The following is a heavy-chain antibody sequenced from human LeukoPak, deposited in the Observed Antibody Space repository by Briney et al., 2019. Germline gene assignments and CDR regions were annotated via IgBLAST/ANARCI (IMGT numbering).Heavy chain of an antibody. V-gene: IGHV1-46*01. CDR2: INPSGGST. J-gene: IGHJ6*01. D-gene: IGHD2/OR15-2a*01. CDR1: GYTFTSYY. Sequence: ASVKVSCKASGYTFTSYYMHWVRQAPGQGLEWMGIINPSGGSTSYAQKFQGRVTMTRDTSTSTGYMELSSLRSQDTAVYYGASQYYTILDYYVGMDVWGQGSTVTVTS. CDR3: ASQYYTILDYYVGMDV.